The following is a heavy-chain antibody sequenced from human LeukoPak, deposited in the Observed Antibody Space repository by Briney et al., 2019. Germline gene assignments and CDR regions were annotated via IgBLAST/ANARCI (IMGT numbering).Heavy chain of an antibody. D-gene: IGHD6-13*01. Sequence: GGSLRLSCAASGFTFSSYSMNWVRQAPGKGLEWVSSISSSSSYIYYADSVKGRFTISRDNAKNSLYLQMNSLRAKDTAVYYCARMIGSSWYRGGAFDIWGQGTMVTVSS. V-gene: IGHV3-21*01. CDR2: ISSSSSYI. CDR3: ARMIGSSWYRGGAFDI. CDR1: GFTFSSYS. J-gene: IGHJ3*02.